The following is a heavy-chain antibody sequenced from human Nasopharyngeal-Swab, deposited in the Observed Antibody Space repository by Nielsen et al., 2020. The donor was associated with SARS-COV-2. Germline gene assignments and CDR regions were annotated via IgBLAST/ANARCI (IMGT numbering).Heavy chain of an antibody. CDR2: IGTAGDT. CDR1: GFTFSSYD. V-gene: IGHV3-13*01. CDR3: ARGKYDSSGYYLGDCYFDY. J-gene: IGHJ4*02. Sequence: GESLKISCAASGFTFSSYDMHWVRQATGKGLEWVPAIGTAGDTYYPGSVKGRFTISRENAKNSLYLQMNSLRAGDTAVYYCARGKYDSSGYYLGDCYFDYWGQGTLVTVSS. D-gene: IGHD3-22*01.